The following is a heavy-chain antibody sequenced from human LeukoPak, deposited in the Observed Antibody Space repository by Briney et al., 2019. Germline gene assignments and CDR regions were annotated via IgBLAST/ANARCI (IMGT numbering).Heavy chain of an antibody. CDR1: GFTFSDYS. J-gene: IGHJ4*02. Sequence: GGSLRLSCAASGFTFSDYSMNWVRQAPGKGLEWISYVGISSGNTKYADSVKGRFTISRDNAKNSLYLQMNSLRAEDTAVYYCARLRITMVRGVIITFYSDYWGQGTLVTVSS. D-gene: IGHD3-10*01. CDR2: VGISSGNT. CDR3: ARLRITMVRGVIITFYSDY. V-gene: IGHV3-48*04.